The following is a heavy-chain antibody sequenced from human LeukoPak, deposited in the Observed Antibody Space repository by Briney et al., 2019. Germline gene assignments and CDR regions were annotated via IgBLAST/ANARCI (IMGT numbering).Heavy chain of an antibody. V-gene: IGHV4-30-2*01. CDR2: IYHSGST. D-gene: IGHD3-16*02. CDR3: ARGLGDYVWGSYRNWFDP. Sequence: PSETLSLTCAVSGGSISSGGYSWSWIRQPPGKGLEWIGYIYHSGSTYYNPSLKSRVTISVDRSKNQFSLKLSSVTAADTAVYYCARGLGDYVWGSYRNWFDPWGQGTLVTVSS. CDR1: GGSISSGGYS. J-gene: IGHJ5*02.